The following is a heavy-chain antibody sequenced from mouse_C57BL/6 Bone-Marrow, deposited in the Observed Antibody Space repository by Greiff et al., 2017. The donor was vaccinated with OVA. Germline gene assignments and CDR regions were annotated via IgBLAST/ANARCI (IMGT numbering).Heavy chain of an antibody. V-gene: IGHV1-82*01. J-gene: IGHJ2*01. D-gene: IGHD2-1*01. CDR1: GYAFSSSW. CDR3: AVYGNYDY. Sequence: VKLQESGPELVKPGASVKISCKASGYAFSSSWMNWVKQRPGKGLEWIGRIYPGDGDTNYNGKFKGKATLTADKSSSTAYMQLISLTSEDSAVYFCAVYGNYDYWGQGTTLTVSS. CDR2: IYPGDGDT.